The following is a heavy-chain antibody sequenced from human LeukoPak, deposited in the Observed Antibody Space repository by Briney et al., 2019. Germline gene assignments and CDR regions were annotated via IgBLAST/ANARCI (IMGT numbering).Heavy chain of an antibody. Sequence: GGSLRLSCAASGFTFSIYAMSWVRQAPGKRREWVSAISGSGGSTYYADSVKGRFTISRDNSKNTLYLQMNSLRAEDTAVYYCAKEVVVVPASISPNWYDPWGQGTLVTVSS. J-gene: IGHJ5*02. CDR2: ISGSGGST. D-gene: IGHD2-2*01. V-gene: IGHV3-23*01. CDR1: GFTFSIYA. CDR3: AKEVVVVPASISPNWYDP.